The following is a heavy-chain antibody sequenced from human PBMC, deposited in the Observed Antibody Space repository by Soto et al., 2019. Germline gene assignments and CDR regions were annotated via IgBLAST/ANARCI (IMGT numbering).Heavy chain of an antibody. J-gene: IGHJ4*02. V-gene: IGHV1-69*06. CDR2: IIPPLPTP. CDR1: GGIFSNFA. CDR3: ARVGSRDASNYVLDK. D-gene: IGHD3-16*01. Sequence: QVQLVQSGPEVKKPGSSVKVSCTASGGIFSNFAVSWVRQAPGHGLEWMGGIIPPLPTPRYPQKFQGRVTSASVKNIAYMELSRLTSDDTAVYYCARVGSRDASNYVLDKWGQGTLVNVSS.